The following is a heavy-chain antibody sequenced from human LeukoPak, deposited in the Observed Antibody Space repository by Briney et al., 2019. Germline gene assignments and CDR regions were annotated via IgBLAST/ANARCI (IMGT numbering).Heavy chain of an antibody. CDR3: ARVDDFWSGYVHPVYYGMDV. CDR2: ISGSGDNT. V-gene: IGHV3-23*01. D-gene: IGHD3-3*01. CDR1: GFTFGNYA. Sequence: GGSLRLSCAASGFTFGNYAMSWVRQAPGKGLEWVSAISGSGDNTYYAVSVKGRSTISRDNSKNTLYLQMNSLRAEDTAVYYCARVDDFWSGYVHPVYYGMDVWGQGTTVTVSS. J-gene: IGHJ6*02.